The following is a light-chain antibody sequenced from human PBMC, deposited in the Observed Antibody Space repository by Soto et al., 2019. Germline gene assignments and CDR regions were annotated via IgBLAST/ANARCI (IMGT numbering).Light chain of an antibody. V-gene: IGKV3-20*01. Sequence: EIVLTQSPGTMSLSPGERATLSCRASQSVSSSYLAWYQQKHGQAPRLLIYGASSWATGIADRFSGSGSGTDFTLTISIVEPEDFAVYYCQQYGSSPFTFGPGTKVDIK. J-gene: IGKJ3*01. CDR3: QQYGSSPFT. CDR2: GAS. CDR1: QSVSSSY.